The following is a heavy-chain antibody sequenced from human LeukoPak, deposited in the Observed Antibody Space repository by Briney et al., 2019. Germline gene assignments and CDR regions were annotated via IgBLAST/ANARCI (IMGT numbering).Heavy chain of an antibody. J-gene: IGHJ4*02. CDR1: GFSFSNDW. V-gene: IGHV3-7*01. CDR2: INQDESKK. CDR3: ARDHAYRTDY. Sequence: GGSLRLSCAASGFSFSNDWMCWVRQAPGKGLEWVANINQDESKKYYVDSVKGRFTISRDNAKNSLYLQMSSLRAEDTAVYYCARDHAYRTDYWGQGTLVTVSS. D-gene: IGHD2-2*01.